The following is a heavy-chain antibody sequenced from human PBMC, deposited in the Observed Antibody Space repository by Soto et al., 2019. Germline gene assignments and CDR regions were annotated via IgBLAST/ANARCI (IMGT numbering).Heavy chain of an antibody. CDR3: ARGGMTVAGYYYYYGMDV. V-gene: IGHV3-74*01. D-gene: IGHD6-19*01. CDR1: GFTFSSYW. CDR2: INSDGSST. J-gene: IGHJ6*02. Sequence: GGSLRLSCAASGFTFSSYWMHWVRQAPGKGLVWVSRINSDGSSTSYADSVKGRFTISRDNAKNTLYLQMNSLRAEDTAVYYCARGGMTVAGYYYYYGMDVWGQGTTVTVSS.